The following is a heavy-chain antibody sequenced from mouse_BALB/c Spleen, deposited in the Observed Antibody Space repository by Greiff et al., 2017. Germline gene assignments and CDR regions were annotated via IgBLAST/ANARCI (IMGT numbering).Heavy chain of an antibody. CDR3: ARVYYGSSYGYFDV. D-gene: IGHD1-1*01. J-gene: IGHJ1*01. CDR1: GFSLTGYG. CDR2: IWGDGST. Sequence: VQRVESGPGLVAPSQSLSISCTVSGFSLTGYGVNWVRQPPGKGLEWLGMIWGDGSTDYNSAHKSRLSICKDNSKSQVFLKMNSLQTDDTARYYCARVYYGSSYGYFDVWGAGTTVTVSS. V-gene: IGHV2-6-7*01.